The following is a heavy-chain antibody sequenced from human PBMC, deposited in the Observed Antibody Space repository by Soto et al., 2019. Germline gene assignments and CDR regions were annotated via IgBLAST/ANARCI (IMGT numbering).Heavy chain of an antibody. D-gene: IGHD4-17*01. V-gene: IGHV4-4*07. CDR2: VYARGAT. CDR1: GASITSHY. J-gene: IGHJ6*02. CDR3: ARSSGDDFFYYGMDV. Sequence: QVELQESGPGLVKPSETLSLTCSVSGASITSHYWSWIRQSAGEGLQWIGRVYARGATNYNPSLKSRVTISGDPSKNQFSLKLTSVTAADTAVYYCARSSGDDFFYYGMDVWGHGTTVTVSS.